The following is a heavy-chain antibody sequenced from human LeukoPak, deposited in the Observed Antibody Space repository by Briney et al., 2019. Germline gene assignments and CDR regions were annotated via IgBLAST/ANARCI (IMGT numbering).Heavy chain of an antibody. D-gene: IGHD5-12*01. Sequence: GGSLRLSCAASGFTFSTYGMHCVRQAPGKGLDWVAVISYDGSDKYYAASVKGRFTISRDNSKNTLFLQMNSLRAEDTAVYYCAKGSNRGVATIDYWGQGTLVTVSS. CDR2: ISYDGSDK. V-gene: IGHV3-30*18. CDR1: GFTFSTYG. CDR3: AKGSNRGVATIDY. J-gene: IGHJ4*02.